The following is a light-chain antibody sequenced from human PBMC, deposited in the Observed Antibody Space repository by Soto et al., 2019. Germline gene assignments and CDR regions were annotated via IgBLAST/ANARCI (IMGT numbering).Light chain of an antibody. J-gene: IGKJ4*01. Sequence: EIGLTQCLATLSLSPGDRATLSCRASQSVSRYLAWYQQKPGQAPRLLIHDTSTRATGVPDTFSGSGSGTEFTLTISSLEPEDSAMYYCQQRFSWPPTFGGGTHVEIK. CDR3: QQRFSWPPT. V-gene: IGKV3-11*01. CDR1: QSVSRY. CDR2: DTS.